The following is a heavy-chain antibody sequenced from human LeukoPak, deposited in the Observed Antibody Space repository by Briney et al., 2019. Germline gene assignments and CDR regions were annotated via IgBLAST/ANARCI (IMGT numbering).Heavy chain of an antibody. Sequence: PGGSLRLSRVVSGLMLHSYSMLWVRQAPGKGLQWVANMKKDCRETKYVESVKGRFTIRRENAKHSLYLPMNSQSSHDDAVYYCGRHRSGSGTYFIDYWGQGTLVSVSS. CDR1: GLMLHSYS. D-gene: IGHD3-10*01. CDR2: MKKDCRET. CDR3: GRHRSGSGTYFIDY. V-gene: IGHV3-7*01. J-gene: IGHJ4*02.